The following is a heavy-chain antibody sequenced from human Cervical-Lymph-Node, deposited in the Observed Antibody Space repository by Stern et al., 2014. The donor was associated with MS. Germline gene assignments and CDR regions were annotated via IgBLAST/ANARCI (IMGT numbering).Heavy chain of an antibody. V-gene: IGHV1-2*04. Sequence: QVQLVQSGAEVKKPGASVTVSCTGSGYTFTDYFIHWVRQAPGQGLEWMGWINPNSGATNYAVKFEGWVTMTRNVSIRTVHMALGRLKEDDTAMYYCATGGLTYGSGSFYGMDVWGQGTTVIVSS. J-gene: IGHJ6*02. CDR1: GYTFTDYF. CDR2: INPNSGAT. CDR3: ATGGLTYGSGSFYGMDV. D-gene: IGHD3-10*01.